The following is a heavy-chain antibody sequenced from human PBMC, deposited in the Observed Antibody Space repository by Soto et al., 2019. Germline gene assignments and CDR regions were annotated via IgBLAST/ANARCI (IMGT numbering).Heavy chain of an antibody. CDR1: GFTVSDS. CDR2: IHSDGST. D-gene: IGHD6-19*01. Sequence: GGSLRLSCSVAGFTVSDSMSWVRQAPGKGLECVSFIHSDGSTHYTDSVRGRFTISRDNSKNTLYLQMDRLRVDDTAVYLCARDASGPFDYWGQGTLVTV. V-gene: IGHV3-53*01. CDR3: ARDASGPFDY. J-gene: IGHJ4*02.